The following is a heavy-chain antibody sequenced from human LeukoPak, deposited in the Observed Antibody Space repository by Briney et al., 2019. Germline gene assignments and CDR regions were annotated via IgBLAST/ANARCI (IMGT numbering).Heavy chain of an antibody. CDR2: MNPNSGNT. J-gene: IGHJ3*02. D-gene: IGHD6-25*01. Sequence: GASVKVSCKASGYTFTSYDINWVRQAPGQGLEWMGWMNPNSGNTGYAQKFQGRVTMTRNTSISTAYMELSGLRSEDTAVYYCARGRGPRLRNAFDIWGQGTMVTVSS. V-gene: IGHV1-8*01. CDR1: GYTFTSYD. CDR3: ARGRGPRLRNAFDI.